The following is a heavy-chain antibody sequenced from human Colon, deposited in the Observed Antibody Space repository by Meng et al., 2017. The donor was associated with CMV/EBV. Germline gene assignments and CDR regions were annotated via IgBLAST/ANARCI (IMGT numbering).Heavy chain of an antibody. CDR3: ARDMRQSEDYYGMDV. J-gene: IGHJ6*02. V-gene: IGHV3-53*05. Sequence: GGSLRLSCAVSGFTVSGNHLNWVRQAPGKGLEWVSTIYHDGVTAYADSVKGRFTISRDNSKSSLYLQMNSLRIEDTALYYCARDMRQSEDYYGMDVWGQGTTVTVSS. D-gene: IGHD2-2*01. CDR1: GFTVSGNH. CDR2: IYHDGVT.